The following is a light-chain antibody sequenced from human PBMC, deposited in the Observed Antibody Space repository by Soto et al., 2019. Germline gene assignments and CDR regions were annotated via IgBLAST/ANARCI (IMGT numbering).Light chain of an antibody. J-gene: IGKJ5*01. Sequence: EIVMTQSPATLPVSPGERATLSCRASQSVSSNLAWYQQKPGQAPRLLIYDASNRATGIPARFSGSGSGTDFTLTISSLEPEDFAAYYCQQRSNWPITFGQGTRLEIK. V-gene: IGKV3-11*01. CDR2: DAS. CDR1: QSVSSN. CDR3: QQRSNWPIT.